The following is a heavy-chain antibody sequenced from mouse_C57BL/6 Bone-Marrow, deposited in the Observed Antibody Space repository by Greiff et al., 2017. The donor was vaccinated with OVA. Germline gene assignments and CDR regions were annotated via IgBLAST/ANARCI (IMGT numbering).Heavy chain of an antibody. J-gene: IGHJ4*01. Sequence: QVQLQQPGAELVKPGASVKLSCKASGYTFTSYWMQWVKQRPGQGLEWIGEIDPSDSYTNYNQKFKGKATLTVDTSSSTAYMQLSSLTFEDSAVYYCARWLLGDYYAMDYWGQGTSVTVSS. CDR2: IDPSDSYT. D-gene: IGHD2-3*01. CDR3: ARWLLGDYYAMDY. V-gene: IGHV1-50*01. CDR1: GYTFTSYW.